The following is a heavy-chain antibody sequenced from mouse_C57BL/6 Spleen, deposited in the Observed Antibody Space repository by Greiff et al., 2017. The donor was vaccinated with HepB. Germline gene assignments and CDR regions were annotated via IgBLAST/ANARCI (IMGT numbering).Heavy chain of an antibody. J-gene: IGHJ2*01. CDR2: INYDGSST. Sequence: EVMLVESEGGLVQPGSSMKLSCTASGFTFSDYYMAWVRQVPEKGLEWVANINYDGSSTYYLDSLKSRFIISRDNAKNILYLQMSSLKSEDTATYYCAREDDGHYFDYWGQGTTLTVSS. V-gene: IGHV5-16*01. CDR3: AREDDGHYFDY. D-gene: IGHD2-3*01. CDR1: GFTFSDYY.